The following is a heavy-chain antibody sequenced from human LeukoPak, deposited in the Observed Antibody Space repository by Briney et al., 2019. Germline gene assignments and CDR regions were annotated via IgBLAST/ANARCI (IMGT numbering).Heavy chain of an antibody. CDR1: GYTFTSYG. CDR3: ASMVLRSRGAFDI. Sequence: ASVTVSCKASGYTFTSYGISWVRQAPGQGLEWMGWFSVYSGNTNYAQKRQGRVTMTTDTSTSTAYMELRSLRSDDTAVYYCASMVLRSRGAFDIWGQGTMVTVSS. J-gene: IGHJ3*02. CDR2: FSVYSGNT. V-gene: IGHV1-18*04. D-gene: IGHD4/OR15-4a*01.